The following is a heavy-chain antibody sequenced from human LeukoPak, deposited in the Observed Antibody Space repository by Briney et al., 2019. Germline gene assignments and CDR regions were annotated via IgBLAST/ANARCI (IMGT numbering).Heavy chain of an antibody. D-gene: IGHD5-24*01. CDR3: AVGDGYNSFDF. CDR2: IIPFFGRS. CDR1: GGTFRSDA. V-gene: IGHV1-69*01. J-gene: IGHJ4*02. Sequence: SSVKVSCKASGGTFRSDAISWVRQAPGQGLQWMGGIIPFFGRSNYAQNFQDRVTITADESTTTAYVELSRLRSEDTAVYYCAVGDGYNSFDFWGQGTLVTVSS.